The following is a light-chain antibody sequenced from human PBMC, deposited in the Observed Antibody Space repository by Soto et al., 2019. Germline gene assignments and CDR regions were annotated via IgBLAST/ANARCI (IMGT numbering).Light chain of an antibody. CDR3: QQGNSFPLS. Sequence: DIKMTQSPSSVSASVGDRVTITCRASQGISSWLAWYQQKPGRAPKLLIYSASSLQSGAPSRFTGSGSGTDFTLTITGLQPDDVATYYCQQGNSFPLSFGGGTKVDIK. V-gene: IGKV1-12*01. CDR1: QGISSW. CDR2: SAS. J-gene: IGKJ4*01.